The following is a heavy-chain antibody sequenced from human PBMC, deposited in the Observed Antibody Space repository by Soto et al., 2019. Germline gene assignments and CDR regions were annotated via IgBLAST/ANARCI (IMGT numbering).Heavy chain of an antibody. CDR1: GYSFTRYG. CDR3: ARDVTIFGVVIRNWFDP. CDR2: ISAYNGNT. D-gene: IGHD3-3*01. V-gene: IGHV1-18*01. Sequence: GASVKLSCKASGYSFTRYGISWVRQAPGQGLEWMGWISAYNGNTNYAQKLQGRVTMTTDTSTSTAYMELRSLRSDDTAVYYCARDVTIFGVVIRNWFDPWGLGTLVTVSS. J-gene: IGHJ5*02.